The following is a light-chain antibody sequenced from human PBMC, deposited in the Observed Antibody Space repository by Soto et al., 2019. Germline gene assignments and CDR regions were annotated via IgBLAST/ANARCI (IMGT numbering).Light chain of an antibody. CDR1: QSISSW. J-gene: IGKJ1*01. V-gene: IGKV1-5*03. CDR3: KQYNDNWT. Sequence: DIQMTQSPSTLSASVGDRVTITCRASQSISSWSAWYQQKPGKAPKLLIYKASTLQSGVPSRFSGSGSGTEFTLAISSLQHDDSATYYCKQYNDNWTFGQGTKVDIK. CDR2: KAS.